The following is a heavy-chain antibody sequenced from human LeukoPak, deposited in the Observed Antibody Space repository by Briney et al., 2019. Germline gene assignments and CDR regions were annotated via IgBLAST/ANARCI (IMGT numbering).Heavy chain of an antibody. D-gene: IGHD3-10*01. Sequence: PGGSLRLSCAASGITFRDHYMSWIRQAPGKGLEWLSYISSGGDSIYYADSVKGRFTISRDNAKNSVSLQMNSLRAEDTAVYYCASGSYGSGFYYFYYMDVWGKGTTVTVSS. V-gene: IGHV3-11*04. CDR2: ISSGGDSI. J-gene: IGHJ6*03. CDR3: ASGSYGSGFYYFYYMDV. CDR1: GITFRDHY.